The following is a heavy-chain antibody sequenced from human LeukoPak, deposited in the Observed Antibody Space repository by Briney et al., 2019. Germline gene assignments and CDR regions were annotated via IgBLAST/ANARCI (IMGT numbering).Heavy chain of an antibody. CDR3: ASRGGFSYFDY. Sequence: GGSLRLSCAASGFTVSSNYMSWVRQAPGKGLEWVSVIYSGGSTYYADSVKGRFTISRHNSKNTVYLQMNSLRAEDTAVYYCASRGGFSYFDYWGQGTLVTVSS. CDR2: IYSGGST. CDR1: GFTVSSNY. J-gene: IGHJ4*02. V-gene: IGHV3-53*04. D-gene: IGHD3-10*01.